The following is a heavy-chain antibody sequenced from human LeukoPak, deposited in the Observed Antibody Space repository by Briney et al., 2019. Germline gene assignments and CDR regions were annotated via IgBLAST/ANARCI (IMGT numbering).Heavy chain of an antibody. D-gene: IGHD5-12*01. CDR2: IYHSGST. V-gene: IGHV4-38-2*01. Sequence: SETLSLTCAVSGYSISSGYYWGWMRQHPGKGLEWIGSIYHSGSTYYNPSLKTRVTISVDTSKSQCSLKLSSFTAADTAVYYCACLGLSGYDSHYYSYYYMDVWGKRTSVTVSS. CDR3: ACLGLSGYDSHYYSYYYMDV. J-gene: IGHJ6*03. CDR1: GYSISSGYY.